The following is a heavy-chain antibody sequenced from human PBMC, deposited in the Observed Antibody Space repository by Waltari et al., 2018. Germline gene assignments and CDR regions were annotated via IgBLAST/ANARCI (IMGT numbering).Heavy chain of an antibody. J-gene: IGHJ4*02. CDR3: AEEGNTTAGLFDS. CDR2: IYHTGSS. CDR1: GHSVNTDFY. Sequence: QVQLRESGPGLVRSSETLSLTCTVSGHSVNTDFYWAWIRQSPGGGLEGIASIYHTGSSHYNSSLKSRVSISTDMSTKQFFLTLTHLTAADTAVYYCAEEGNTTAGLFDSWGQGTLVTVSS. D-gene: IGHD6-25*01. V-gene: IGHV4-38-2*02.